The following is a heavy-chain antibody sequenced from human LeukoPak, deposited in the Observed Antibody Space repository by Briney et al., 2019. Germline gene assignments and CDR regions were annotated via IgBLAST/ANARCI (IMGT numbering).Heavy chain of an antibody. D-gene: IGHD5-18*01. Sequence: HPSETLSLTCTVSGVSITSGTYYWTWIRQPAGKGLEWIGRMYSTGRVNYNPSLKSRVTMLLDTAKNHISLKLTSVTAADTAIYFCARASETAMVTLWGQGTRVTVSS. J-gene: IGHJ4*02. CDR2: MYSTGRV. CDR3: ARASETAMVTL. CDR1: GVSITSGTYY. V-gene: IGHV4-61*02.